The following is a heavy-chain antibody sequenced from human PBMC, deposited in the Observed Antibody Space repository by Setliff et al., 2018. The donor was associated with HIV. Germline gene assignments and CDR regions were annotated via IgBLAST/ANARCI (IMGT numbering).Heavy chain of an antibody. CDR3: ARGQFRLRPDSLDL. J-gene: IGHJ4*03. D-gene: IGHD2-21*01. V-gene: IGHV3-33*01. CDR1: GFPFSVHG. CDR2: IWYDGGTK. Sequence: PGESLTISCEASGFPFSVHGMHWVRQSPGKGLEWLAVIWYDGGTKYYADSLQGRFTISRDDSKNSVYLQMNTLGAEDTAVYYCARGQFRLRPDSLDLWGQGTLVTVSS.